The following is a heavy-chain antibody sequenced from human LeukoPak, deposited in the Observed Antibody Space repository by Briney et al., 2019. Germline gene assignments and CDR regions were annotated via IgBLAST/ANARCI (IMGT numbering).Heavy chain of an antibody. CDR3: TREGEIAAADTKLFDY. CDR2: IRSKAYGGTT. J-gene: IGHJ4*02. CDR1: GFTFGDYA. D-gene: IGHD6-13*01. V-gene: IGHV3-49*03. Sequence: AGGSLRLSCTASGFTFGDYAMSWFRQAPGKGLEWVGFIRSKAYGGTTEYAASVKGRFTISRDDSKSIAYLQMNSLKTEDTAVYYCTREGEIAAADTKLFDYWGQGTLVTVSS.